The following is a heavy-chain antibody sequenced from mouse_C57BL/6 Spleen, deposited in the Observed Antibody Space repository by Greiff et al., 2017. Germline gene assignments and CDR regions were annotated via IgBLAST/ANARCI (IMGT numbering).Heavy chain of an antibody. CDR3: ARPPDDYDSYFDY. J-gene: IGHJ2*01. D-gene: IGHD2-4*01. Sequence: EVHLVESGGDLVKPGGSLKLSCAASGFTFSSYGMSWVRQTPDKRLEWVATISSGGSYTYYPDSVKGRFTISRDNAKNTLYLEMSSLKSEDTAMYYGARPPDDYDSYFDYWGQGTTLTVSS. V-gene: IGHV5-6*01. CDR2: ISSGGSYT. CDR1: GFTFSSYG.